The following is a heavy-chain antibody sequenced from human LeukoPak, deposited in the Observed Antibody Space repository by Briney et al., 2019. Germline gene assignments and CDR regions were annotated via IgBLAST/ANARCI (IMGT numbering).Heavy chain of an antibody. Sequence: PSETLSLTCTVSGGSISSSSYYWGWIRQPPGKGLEWVASIYYSGSTYYNPSLKSRVTMSVDTSKNQFSLKLSSLTAADTAVYYCARGQWELHLFDYWGQGTLVTVSS. CDR3: ARGQWELHLFDY. V-gene: IGHV4-39*01. CDR2: IYYSGST. D-gene: IGHD1-26*01. J-gene: IGHJ4*02. CDR1: GGSISSSSYY.